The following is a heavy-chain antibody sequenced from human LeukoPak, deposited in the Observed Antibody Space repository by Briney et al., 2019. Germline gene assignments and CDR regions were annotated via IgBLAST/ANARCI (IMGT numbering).Heavy chain of an antibody. D-gene: IGHD2-2*01. CDR3: ARRGPLIAIVPTAKNWFDP. Sequence: PSETLSLTCGVYGGSFSGYYWSWIRQPPGKGLEWIGEINHSGSTNYNPSLKSRVTISVDTSKNQFSLKLSSVTAADTAVYYCARRGPLIAIVPTAKNWFDPWGQGTLVTVSS. CDR1: GGSFSGYY. V-gene: IGHV4-34*01. CDR2: INHSGST. J-gene: IGHJ5*02.